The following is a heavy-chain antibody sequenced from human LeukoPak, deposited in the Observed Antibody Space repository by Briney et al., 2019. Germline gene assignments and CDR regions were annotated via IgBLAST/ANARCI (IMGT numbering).Heavy chain of an antibody. Sequence: GGSMRLSCAASGFIFSDYYMSWIRQPPGKGLEWVSYISSSGSTIYYADSVKGRFTISRDNAKNSLYLQMNSLRAEDTAVYYCARVFDDSSGYDIDYWGQGTLVTVSS. CDR3: ARVFDDSSGYDIDY. V-gene: IGHV3-11*01. CDR1: GFIFSDYY. D-gene: IGHD3-22*01. J-gene: IGHJ4*02. CDR2: ISSSGSTI.